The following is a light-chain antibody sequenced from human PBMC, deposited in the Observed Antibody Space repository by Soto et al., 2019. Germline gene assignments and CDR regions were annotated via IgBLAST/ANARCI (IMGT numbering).Light chain of an antibody. Sequence: QSVLTQPPSASGTPGQTVTSSCSGSRSNIGSNTVNWYQQLPGTAPKLLIQNNNQRPSGVPDRFSGSKSGTSASLAISGLQSEDETDYYCAAWDDSLDGPVFGGGTKLTVL. V-gene: IGLV1-44*01. CDR3: AAWDDSLDGPV. CDR1: RSNIGSNT. CDR2: NNN. J-gene: IGLJ2*01.